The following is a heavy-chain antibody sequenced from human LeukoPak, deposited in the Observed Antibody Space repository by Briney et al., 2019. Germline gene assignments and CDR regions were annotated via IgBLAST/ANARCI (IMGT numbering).Heavy chain of an antibody. CDR2: IYYSGST. D-gene: IGHD3-10*01. CDR3: ARDFLSPYGSGSHYFDY. V-gene: IGHV4-59*01. J-gene: IGHJ4*02. Sequence: PSETLSLTCTVSGGSISSYYWSWIRQPPGKGLEWIGYIYYSGSTNYNPSLKSRVTISVDTSKNQFSLKLSSVTAADTAVYYCARDFLSPYGSGSHYFDYWGQGTLVTVSS. CDR1: GGSISSYY.